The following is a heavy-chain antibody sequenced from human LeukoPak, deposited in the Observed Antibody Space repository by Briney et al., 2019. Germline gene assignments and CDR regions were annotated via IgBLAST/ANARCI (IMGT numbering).Heavy chain of an antibody. J-gene: IGHJ6*03. CDR3: ARDVSSIAARHYYYYYYMDV. CDR2: INPNSGGT. V-gene: IGHV1-2*02. Sequence: ASVKVSCKASGYTFTGYYMHWVRQAPGQGLEWMGWINPNSGGTNYAQKFQGRVTMTRDTSISTAYMELSRLRSDDTAVYYCARDVSSIAARHYYYYYYMDVWGKGTTVTVSS. D-gene: IGHD6-6*01. CDR1: GYTFTGYY.